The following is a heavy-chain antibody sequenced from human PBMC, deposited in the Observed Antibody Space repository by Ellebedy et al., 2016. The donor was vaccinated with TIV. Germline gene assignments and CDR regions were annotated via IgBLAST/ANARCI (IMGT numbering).Heavy chain of an antibody. V-gene: IGHV3-48*02. CDR1: GFIFSNYA. CDR3: ARDPPRRYDY. Sequence: GESLKISCAASGFIFSNYAMNWVRQAPGKGLEWIAFISRDGSVIYYADSVKGRFSISRDDATSSLYLQMNSLQDEDTAVYYCARDPPRRYDYWGQGTLVTVSS. J-gene: IGHJ4*02. D-gene: IGHD1-14*01. CDR2: ISRDGSVI.